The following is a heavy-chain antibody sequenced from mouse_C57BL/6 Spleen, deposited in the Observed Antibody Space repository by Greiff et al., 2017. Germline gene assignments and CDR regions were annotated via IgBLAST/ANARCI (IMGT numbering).Heavy chain of an antibody. Sequence: QVQLQQPGTELVKPGASVKLSCKASGYTFTSYWMHWVKQRPGQGLEWIGNINPSNGGTNYNEKVKRKATLTVDKSSSTAYMQRSSLTSEDSAVYYCARGNWDPYFDYWGQGTTLTVSS. J-gene: IGHJ2*01. CDR2: INPSNGGT. CDR1: GYTFTSYW. CDR3: ARGNWDPYFDY. V-gene: IGHV1-53*01. D-gene: IGHD4-1*01.